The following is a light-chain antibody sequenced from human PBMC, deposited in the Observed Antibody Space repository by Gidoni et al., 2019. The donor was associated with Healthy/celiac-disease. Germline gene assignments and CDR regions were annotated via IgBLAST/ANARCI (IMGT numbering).Light chain of an antibody. J-gene: IGKJ5*01. CDR3: QQRSNWRIT. CDR1: QSVSSY. CDR2: DAS. V-gene: IGKV3-11*01. Sequence: EIVLTQSPATLSLSPGESTTLSCRASQSVSSYLAWYQQKPGQAPRLLIYDASNRATGIPAEFSGSGSGTDFTLTISSLEPEDFAVYYCQQRSNWRITFGQGTRLEIK.